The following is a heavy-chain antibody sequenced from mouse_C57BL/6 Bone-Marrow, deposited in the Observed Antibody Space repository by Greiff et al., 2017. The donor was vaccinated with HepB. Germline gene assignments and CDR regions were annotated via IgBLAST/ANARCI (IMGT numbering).Heavy chain of an antibody. D-gene: IGHD1-1*01. Sequence: EVHLVESGGGLVQPGGSLKLSCAASGFTFSDYGMAWVRQAPRKGPEWVAFISNLAYSIYYADTVTGRFTISRENAKNTLYLEMSSLRSEDTAMYYCARRKSDHYYGSSPWYFEVWGTGTTVTVSS. CDR3: ARRKSDHYYGSSPWYFEV. J-gene: IGHJ1*03. V-gene: IGHV5-15*01. CDR1: GFTFSDYG. CDR2: ISNLAYSI.